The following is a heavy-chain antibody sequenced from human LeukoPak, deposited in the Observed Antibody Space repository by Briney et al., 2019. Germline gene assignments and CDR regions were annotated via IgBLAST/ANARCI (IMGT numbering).Heavy chain of an antibody. J-gene: IGHJ4*02. V-gene: IGHV3-21*01. CDR2: ISSSSSYI. Sequence: GRSLRLSCAASGFTFSSYSMNWVRQAPGKGLEWVSSISSSSSYIYYADSVKGRFTISRDNAKNSLYLQMNSLRAEDTAVYYCARVESGSDYDLYSDYWGQGTLVAVSS. D-gene: IGHD5-12*01. CDR3: ARVESGSDYDLYSDY. CDR1: GFTFSSYS.